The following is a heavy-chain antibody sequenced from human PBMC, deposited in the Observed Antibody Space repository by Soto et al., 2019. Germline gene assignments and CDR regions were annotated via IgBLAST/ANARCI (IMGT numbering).Heavy chain of an antibody. CDR3: ARADLNSLQYFSSTSCQAGYYYYGMDV. J-gene: IGHJ6*02. CDR1: GFTFSSFA. V-gene: IGHV3-30-3*01. Sequence: PGGSLRLFCAASGFTFSSFAMHWVRQAPGKGLEWVAVISYDGSNKYYADSVKGRFTISRDNSKNTLYLQMNSLRAEDTAVYYCARADLNSLQYFSSTSCQAGYYYYGMDVWGQGTTVTVS. CDR2: ISYDGSNK. D-gene: IGHD2-2*01.